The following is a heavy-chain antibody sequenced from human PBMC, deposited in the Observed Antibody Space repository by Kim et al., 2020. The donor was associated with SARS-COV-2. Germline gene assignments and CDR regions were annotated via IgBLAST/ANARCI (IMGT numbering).Heavy chain of an antibody. Sequence: QKVQGRVTMTEDTSTDTAYMELSSLRSEDTAVYYCATERIGGLRWSYFDYWGQGALVTVSS. CDR3: ATERIGGLRWSYFDY. J-gene: IGHJ4*02. V-gene: IGHV1-24*01. D-gene: IGHD4-17*01.